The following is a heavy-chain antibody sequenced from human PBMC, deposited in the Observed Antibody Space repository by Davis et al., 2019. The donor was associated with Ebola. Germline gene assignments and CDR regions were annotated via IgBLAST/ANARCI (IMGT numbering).Heavy chain of an antibody. J-gene: IGHJ4*02. CDR1: GGSISSGGYS. CDR3: ARGGIVVVDFDY. D-gene: IGHD3-22*01. V-gene: IGHV4-30-2*01. Sequence: PSETLSLTCAVSGGSISSGGYSWSWIRQPPGKGLEWIGYIYHSGSTYYNPSLKSRVTISVDRSKNQFSLKLSSVTAADTAVYYCARGGIVVVDFDYWGQGTLVTVSS. CDR2: IYHSGST.